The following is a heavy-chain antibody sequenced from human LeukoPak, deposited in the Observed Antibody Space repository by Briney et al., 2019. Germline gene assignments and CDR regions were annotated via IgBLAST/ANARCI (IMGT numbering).Heavy chain of an antibody. CDR1: GGSFSGYY. CDR2: INHSGST. D-gene: IGHD6-6*01. V-gene: IGHV4-34*01. Sequence: PSETLSLTCAVYGGSFSGYYWSWIRQPPGKGLEWIGEINHSGSTNYNPSLKSRVTISVDTSKNQFSLKLSSVTAADTAVYYCARALQGIAARRGANDYWGQGTLVTVSS. CDR3: ARALQGIAARRGANDY. J-gene: IGHJ4*02.